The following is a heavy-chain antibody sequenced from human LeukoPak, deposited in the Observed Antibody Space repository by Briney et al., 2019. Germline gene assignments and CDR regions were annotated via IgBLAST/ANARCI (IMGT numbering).Heavy chain of an antibody. CDR2: VLYDGSKK. Sequence: PGGSLRLSCAASGFTFNKYTMHWVRQAPGKGLEWVGVVLYDGSKKNNADSVKGRFTISRENSKNMMYVQMNSLRAEDTALYYCARDNWGGAFDIWGQGTMVTVSS. V-gene: IGHV3-30*04. J-gene: IGHJ3*02. CDR3: ARDNWGGAFDI. CDR1: GFTFNKYT. D-gene: IGHD7-27*01.